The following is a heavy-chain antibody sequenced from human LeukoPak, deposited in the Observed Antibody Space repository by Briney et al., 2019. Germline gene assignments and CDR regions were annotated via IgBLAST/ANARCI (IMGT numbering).Heavy chain of an antibody. CDR1: GGSISNYY. CDR3: ARDRSEFDY. CDR2: IHYSGST. J-gene: IGHJ4*02. Sequence: SETLSLTCTVSGGSISNYYWSWIRQPPGKGLEWIGYIHYSGSTNYNPSLKSRVTISVDTSKNQFSLKLSSVTAADTAVYYCARDRSEFDYWGQGTLVTVSS. V-gene: IGHV4-59*01.